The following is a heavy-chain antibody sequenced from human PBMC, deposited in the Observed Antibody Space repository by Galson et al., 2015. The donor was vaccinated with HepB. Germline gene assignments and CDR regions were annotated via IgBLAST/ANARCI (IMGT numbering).Heavy chain of an antibody. D-gene: IGHD1-1*01. V-gene: IGHV3-49*04. J-gene: IGHJ2*01. CDR2: IRSKAYGGTT. CDR3: TRNGVDWDAWYFDL. CDR1: GFTFGDYA. Sequence: SLRLSCAASGFTFGDYAMSWVRQAPGKGLEWVGFIRSKAYGGTTEYAASVKGRFTISRDDSKSIAYLQMNSLKTEDTAVYYCTRNGVDWDAWYFDLWGRGTLVTVSS.